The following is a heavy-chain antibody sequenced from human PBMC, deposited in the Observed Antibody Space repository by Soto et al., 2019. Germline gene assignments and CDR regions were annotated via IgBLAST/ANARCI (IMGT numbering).Heavy chain of an antibody. D-gene: IGHD6-13*01. J-gene: IGHJ3*02. V-gene: IGHV4-39*01. Sequence: PSETLSLTCTVSGGSISSSSYYWGWIRQPPGKGLEWIGSIYYSGYTYYNPSLKSRVTISVDTSKNQFSLKLSSVTAADTAVYYCARRYSSAFDIWGQGTMVTVSS. CDR3: ARRYSSAFDI. CDR2: IYYSGYT. CDR1: GGSISSSSYY.